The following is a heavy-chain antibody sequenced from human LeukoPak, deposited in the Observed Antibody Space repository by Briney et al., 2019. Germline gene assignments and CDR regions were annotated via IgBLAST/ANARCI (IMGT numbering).Heavy chain of an antibody. CDR1: RFTFSTYG. D-gene: IGHD3-10*01. J-gene: IGHJ4*02. V-gene: IGHV3-23*01. CDR3: VKHSLYYYGSGTYFDY. Sequence: PGGSLRLSCAASRFTFSTYGMGWVRQAPGKGLEWVSSISYSDDSTYYADSVKGRFTISRDNSKNTLSLQMNSQRAEDTAVYYCVKHSLYYYGSGTYFDYWGQGTLVTVSS. CDR2: ISYSDDST.